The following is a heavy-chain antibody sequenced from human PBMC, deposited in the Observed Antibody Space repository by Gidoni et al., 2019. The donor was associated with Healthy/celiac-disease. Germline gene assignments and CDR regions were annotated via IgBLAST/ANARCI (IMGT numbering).Heavy chain of an antibody. J-gene: IGHJ3*02. D-gene: IGHD4-17*01. CDR1: GFTFSSYA. CDR2: ISGSGGST. V-gene: IGHV3-23*01. CDR3: AKDYYGGNSGTDAFDI. Sequence: EVQLLESGGGLVQPGGSLRLSCAASGFTFSSYAMSWVRQAPGKGLEWVSAISGSGGSTYYADSVKGRFTISRDNSKNTLYLQMNSLRAEDTAVYYCAKDYYGGNSGTDAFDIWGQGTMVTVSS.